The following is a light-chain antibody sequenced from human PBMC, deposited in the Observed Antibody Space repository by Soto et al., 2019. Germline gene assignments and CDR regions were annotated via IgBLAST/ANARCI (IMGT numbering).Light chain of an antibody. CDR3: TSYTSDRPYV. CDR1: SSDVGGYTY. J-gene: IGLJ1*01. V-gene: IGLV2-14*01. CDR2: EVS. Sequence: QSALAQPASVSGSPGQSITISCTGTSSDVGGYTYVSWYQHHPGKAPKLLIYEVSNRPSGVSNRFSGSKSGNTASLTISGLQTDDEADYYCTSYTSDRPYVFGTGTKGTDL.